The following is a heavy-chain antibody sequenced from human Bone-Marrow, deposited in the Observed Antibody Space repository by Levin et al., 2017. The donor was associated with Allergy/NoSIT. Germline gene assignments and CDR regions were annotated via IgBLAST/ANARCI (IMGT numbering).Heavy chain of an antibody. J-gene: IGHJ4*02. CDR1: GFTFGHYN. Sequence: GGSLRLSCAASGFTFGHYNMNWVRQAPGKGLEWVAYISYHGSTTFYLDSVKGRFTISRDNALNSVYLQMDSLRREDTAVYYCSRDFNSSGFYYDFDYWGRGIQVTVSA. CDR3: SRDFNSSGFYYDFDY. D-gene: IGHD3-22*01. V-gene: IGHV3-48*01. CDR2: ISYHGSTT.